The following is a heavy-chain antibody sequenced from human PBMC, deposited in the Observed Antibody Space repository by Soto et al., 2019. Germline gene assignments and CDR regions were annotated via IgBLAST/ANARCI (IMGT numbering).Heavy chain of an antibody. D-gene: IGHD2-15*01. CDR3: AREGYCSSGSCALYVRDCFGIDV. Sequence: QVQLVQSGAEVKKSGASVKVSCKASGYTFSRYGISWVRQAPGQGLEWMGWINTYNTNTKYAQKFEGRVTMTTGTATSTAYMELRSLTPDDPGVYYCAREGYCSSGSCALYVRDCFGIDVWGQGTTVAACS. CDR2: INTYNTNT. J-gene: IGHJ6*02. V-gene: IGHV1-18*01. CDR1: GYTFSRYG.